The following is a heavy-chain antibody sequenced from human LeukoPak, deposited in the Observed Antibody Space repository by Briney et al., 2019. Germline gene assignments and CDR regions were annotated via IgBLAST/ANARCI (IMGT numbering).Heavy chain of an antibody. Sequence: GESLRLSCAASGFTFSSYAMHWVRQAPGKGLEWVAVISYDGSNKYYADSVKGRFTISRDNSKNTLYLQMNSLRAEDTAVYYCAREERDYVWGSYRYPNWFDPWGQGTLVTVSS. J-gene: IGHJ5*02. D-gene: IGHD3-16*02. CDR1: GFTFSSYA. V-gene: IGHV3-30*04. CDR2: ISYDGSNK. CDR3: AREERDYVWGSYRYPNWFDP.